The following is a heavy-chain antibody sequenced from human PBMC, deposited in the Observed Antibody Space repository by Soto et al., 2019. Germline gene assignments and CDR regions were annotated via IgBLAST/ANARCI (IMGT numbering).Heavy chain of an antibody. V-gene: IGHV3-21*01. CDR3: ARVLSSSGWYRTDYDRKPGMDV. J-gene: IGHJ6*02. CDR1: GFTFSSYS. Sequence: PGGSLRLSCAASGFTFSSYSMNWVRQAPGKGLEWVSSISSSSSYIYYADSVKGRFTISRDNAKNSLYLQMNSLRAEDTAVYYCARVLSSSGWYRTDYDRKPGMDVWGQGTTVTVSS. CDR2: ISSSSSYI. D-gene: IGHD6-19*01.